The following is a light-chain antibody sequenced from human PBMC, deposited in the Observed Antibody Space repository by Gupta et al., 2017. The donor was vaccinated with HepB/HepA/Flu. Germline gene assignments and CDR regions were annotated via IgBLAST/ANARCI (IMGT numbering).Light chain of an antibody. Sequence: AIRMTQSPSSFSASTGDRVTITCRASQGISSYLAWYQQKPGKAPKLLIYAASTLQSGVPSRFSGSGSGTDFTLTISGRQSEDFANYYCQQENSSPVTFGGGTKVEIK. CDR2: AAS. CDR1: QGISSY. J-gene: IGKJ4*01. CDR3: QQENSSPVT. V-gene: IGKV1-8*01.